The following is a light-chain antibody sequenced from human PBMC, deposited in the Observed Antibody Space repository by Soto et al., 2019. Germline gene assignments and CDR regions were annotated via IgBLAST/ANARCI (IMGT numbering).Light chain of an antibody. V-gene: IGKV1-39*01. CDR1: QSISSY. J-gene: IGKJ5*01. CDR3: QQSYSTPIT. CDR2: AAS. Sequence: DIQMTQSPSTLSASVGDRVTLTCRASQSISSYLNWYQQKPGKAPKLLIYAASSLQSGVPSRFSGSGSGTDFTPTISSLQPEDFATYYCQQSYSTPITFGQGTRLEI.